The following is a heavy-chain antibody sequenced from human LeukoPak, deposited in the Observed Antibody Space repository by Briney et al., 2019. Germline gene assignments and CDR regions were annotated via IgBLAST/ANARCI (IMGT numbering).Heavy chain of an antibody. Sequence: GGSLRLSCAASGFTFSRYSMNWVRQAPGKGLEWASYISSSGSTIFYADSVKGRFTISRDNAKNSVSLQMNSLRAEDTAVYFCARPTWTNYMDVWGKGTAVTISS. D-gene: IGHD3/OR15-3a*01. J-gene: IGHJ6*03. CDR2: ISSSGSTI. V-gene: IGHV3-48*04. CDR3: ARPTWTNYMDV. CDR1: GFTFSRYS.